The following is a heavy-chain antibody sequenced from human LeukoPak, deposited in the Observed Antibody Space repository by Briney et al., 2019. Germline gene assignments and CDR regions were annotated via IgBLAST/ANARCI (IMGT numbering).Heavy chain of an antibody. CDR1: GFTFSSYA. D-gene: IGHD6-13*01. CDR3: AKEEYTSSWYPSDY. V-gene: IGHV3-30*04. CDR2: ISYDGSNK. Sequence: PGRSLRLSCAASGFTFSSYAMHWVRQAPGKGLEWVAVISYDGSNKYYADSVKGRFTISRDNSKNTLYLQMNSLRAEDTAVYYCAKEEYTSSWYPSDYWGQGTLVTVSS. J-gene: IGHJ4*02.